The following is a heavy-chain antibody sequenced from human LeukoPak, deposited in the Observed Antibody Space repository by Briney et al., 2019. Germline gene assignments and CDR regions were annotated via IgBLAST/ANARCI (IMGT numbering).Heavy chain of an antibody. CDR2: INHSGST. Sequence: SETLSLTCAVYGGSFSGYYWSWIRQPPGKGLEWIGEINHSGSTNYNPSLKSRVTISVDTSKNQFSLKLSSVTAADTAVYYCARQPLTARTFAFWGQGTLVTVSS. V-gene: IGHV4-34*01. CDR3: ARQPLTARTFAF. J-gene: IGHJ4*02. CDR1: GGSFSGYY. D-gene: IGHD6-6*01.